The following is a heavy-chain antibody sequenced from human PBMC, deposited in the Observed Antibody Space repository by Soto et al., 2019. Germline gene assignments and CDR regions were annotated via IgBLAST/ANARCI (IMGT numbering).Heavy chain of an antibody. J-gene: IGHJ4*02. CDR1: GGTFSSYA. CDR2: IIPIFGTA. V-gene: IGHV1-69*13. CDR3: ATSAAGPNSPDY. Sequence: SVKVSCKASGGTFSSYAISWVRQAPGQGLEWMGGIIPIFGTANYAQKFQGRVTITADESTSTPYMELSSLRSEDTAVYYCATSAAGPNSPDYWGQGTPVTVSS. D-gene: IGHD6-13*01.